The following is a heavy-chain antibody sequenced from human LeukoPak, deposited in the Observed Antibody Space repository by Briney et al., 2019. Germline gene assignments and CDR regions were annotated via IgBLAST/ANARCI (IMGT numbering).Heavy chain of an antibody. Sequence: GGSLRLSCAASGFTVSSNYMSWVRQAPGKGLEWVSIIYSGGSTFYADSVKGRFTISRDNSKNTLYLQMNSLRAEDTAVYYCARGDYDSSGYYSLGYFDYWGQGTLVTVSS. D-gene: IGHD3-22*01. CDR1: GFTVSSNY. CDR3: ARGDYDSSGYYSLGYFDY. CDR2: IYSGGST. V-gene: IGHV3-53*05. J-gene: IGHJ4*02.